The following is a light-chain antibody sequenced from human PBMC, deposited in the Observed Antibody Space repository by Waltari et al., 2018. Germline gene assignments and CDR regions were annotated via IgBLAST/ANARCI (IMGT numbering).Light chain of an antibody. V-gene: IGLV2-8*01. Sequence: QSALTQPPSASGSPGQSVTISCTGTSIDCGNYNFVSWYQQHPGKAPNVLIYEATKRPEGLTDRFSGSKSGNTASLTVSGLQAEDDADYYCSSFAGRWAFGGGTRLTVL. CDR1: SIDCGNYNF. J-gene: IGLJ2*01. CDR3: SSFAGRWA. CDR2: EAT.